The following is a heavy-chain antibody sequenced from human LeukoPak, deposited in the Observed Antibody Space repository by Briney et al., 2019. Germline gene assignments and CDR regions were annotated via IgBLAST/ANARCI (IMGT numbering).Heavy chain of an antibody. J-gene: IGHJ4*02. V-gene: IGHV1-18*01. CDR3: ARADIRAIASSGWYGFDF. CDR1: GYTFTSYG. Sequence: GASVKVSCKASGYTFTSYGITWVRQAPGQGLEWMGWISAYNGNTNYVQKLQGRVTMTTDTSTSTAYMELRSLRSDDTAVYYCARADIRAIASSGWYGFDFWGQGTLVTVSS. CDR2: ISAYNGNT. D-gene: IGHD6-19*01.